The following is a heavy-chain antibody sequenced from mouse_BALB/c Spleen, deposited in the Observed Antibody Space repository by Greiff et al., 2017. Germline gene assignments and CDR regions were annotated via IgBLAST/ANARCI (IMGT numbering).Heavy chain of an antibody. D-gene: IGHD2-4*01. Sequence: VHVKQSGPELVKPGASVKISCKASGYSFTGYFMNWVMQSHGKSLEWIGRINPYNGDTFYNQKFKGKATLTVDKSSSTAHMELRSLASEDSAVYYCARYYDYAGGFAYWGQGTLVTVSA. CDR2: INPYNGDT. J-gene: IGHJ3*01. CDR3: ARYYDYAGGFAY. CDR1: GYSFTGYF. V-gene: IGHV1-20*02.